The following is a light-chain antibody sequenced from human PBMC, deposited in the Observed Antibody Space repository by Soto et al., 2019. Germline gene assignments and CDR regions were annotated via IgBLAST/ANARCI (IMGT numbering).Light chain of an antibody. V-gene: IGLV2-14*01. J-gene: IGLJ3*02. Sequence: QSALTQPASVSGSPGQPITISCSGTSSDIGGYTYVSWYQQHPAKVPKLMIYEVNNRPAGVSDRFSGSKSGNTSSLTISGLQAEDEADYYCSSYTGRNTWMFGGGTKLTVL. CDR2: EVN. CDR3: SSYTGRNTWM. CDR1: SSDIGGYTY.